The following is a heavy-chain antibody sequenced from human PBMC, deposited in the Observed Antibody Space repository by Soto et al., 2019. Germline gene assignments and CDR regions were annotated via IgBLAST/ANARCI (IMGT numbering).Heavy chain of an antibody. CDR1: GYTFKNYG. CDR2: ISAYNGDT. V-gene: IGHV1-18*04. D-gene: IGHD3-9*01. J-gene: IGHJ4*02. Sequence: QDHLVQSGAEVKKPGASAKVSCKASGYTFKNYGINWVRQAPGRGLEWVAWISAYNGDTSYAQHFEGRVTGTNATVTNTAYMELRSLRPDDTAVYFCVLGGLETGYYRDMDYWGQGTLVSVSS. CDR3: VLGGLETGYYRDMDY.